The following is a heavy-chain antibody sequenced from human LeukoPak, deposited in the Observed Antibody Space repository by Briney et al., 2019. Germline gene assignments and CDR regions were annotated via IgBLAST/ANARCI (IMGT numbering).Heavy chain of an antibody. CDR1: GFTFSSYR. D-gene: IGHD6-19*01. J-gene: IGHJ4*02. CDR2: ISSSSSTI. CDR3: ARDPSSGWYKDYFDY. V-gene: IGHV3-48*01. Sequence: GESLRLSCAASGFTFSSYRMNWVRQAPGKGLEWVSYISSSSSTIYYADSVKGRFTISRDNAKNSLYLQMNSLRAEDTAVYFCARDPSSGWYKDYFDYWGQGALVTVSS.